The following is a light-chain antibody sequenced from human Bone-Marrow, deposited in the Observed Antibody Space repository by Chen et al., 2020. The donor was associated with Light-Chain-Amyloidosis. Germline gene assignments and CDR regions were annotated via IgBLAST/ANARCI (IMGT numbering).Light chain of an antibody. J-gene: IGKJ4*01. CDR1: QTISSNY. Sequence: EIVLTQSPGTLSLSPGEGANLSCRASQTISSNYLTWYQQICGQDPRLLIYGSSSRATDIPNRFTGSGSGTGFTLTYNRLEPEDFAMYCCQQYGTSPLTFRGGTKVE. V-gene: IGKV3-20*01. CDR2: GSS. CDR3: QQYGTSPLT.